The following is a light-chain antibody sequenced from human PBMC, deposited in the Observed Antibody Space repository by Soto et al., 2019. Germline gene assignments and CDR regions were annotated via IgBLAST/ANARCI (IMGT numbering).Light chain of an antibody. V-gene: IGKV3-11*01. CDR2: DAS. J-gene: IGKJ4*01. CDR1: QSVSTY. CDR3: QHRSAWPPGAI. Sequence: EFVLTQSPGTLSFSPGERATLSCRASQSVSTYLAWYQQKPGQAPRLLIYDASNRATGIQARFTDRGSGTVYPLASSSLGPADLAVYYWQHRSAWPPGAIFDGGTKVEIK.